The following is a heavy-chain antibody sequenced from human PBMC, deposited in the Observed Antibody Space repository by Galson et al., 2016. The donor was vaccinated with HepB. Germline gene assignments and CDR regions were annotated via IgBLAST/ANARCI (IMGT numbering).Heavy chain of an antibody. CDR2: DSMDGRRK. CDR3: AKRHEYCPPVGCSVDY. CDR1: GFTISSYS. D-gene: IGHD2/OR15-2a*01. J-gene: IGHJ4*02. Sequence: SLRLSCAASGFTISSYSMSWVRQAPGKGLEWVAADSMDGRRKFYADSVKGRFTISRDNSNNMLFLQMNSLRADDTAVYYCAKRHEYCPPVGCSVDYWGQGTLVSVSS. V-gene: IGHV3-30*18.